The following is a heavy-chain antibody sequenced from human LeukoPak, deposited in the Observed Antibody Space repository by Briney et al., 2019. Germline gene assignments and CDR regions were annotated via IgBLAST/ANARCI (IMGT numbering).Heavy chain of an antibody. D-gene: IGHD5-24*01. CDR1: GFTLGSYG. Sequence: GRSLRLSCVASGFTLGSYGMHWVRQAPGKGLEWVASISYDGSNEYYGDSVKGRFSVSRDNSKNTLYLHMNSLRAEDTAVYYCAKEREMATRYYFDYWGQGTLVTVSS. CDR2: ISYDGSNE. V-gene: IGHV3-30*18. CDR3: AKEREMATRYYFDY. J-gene: IGHJ4*02.